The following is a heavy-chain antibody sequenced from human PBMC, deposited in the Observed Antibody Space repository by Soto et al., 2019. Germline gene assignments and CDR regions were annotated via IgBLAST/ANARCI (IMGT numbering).Heavy chain of an antibody. CDR1: GGSISTYY. CDR2: IYASGST. D-gene: IGHD3-16*01. CDR3: ARDLYGFDP. Sequence: PSETLSLTCTVSGGSISTYYWSWIRQPAGKGLEWIGRIYASGSTDHNPSLKSRVTMSIDTSKNQFSLKLSSVSAADTAVYYCARDLYGFDPWGQGTLVTVSS. J-gene: IGHJ5*02. V-gene: IGHV4-4*07.